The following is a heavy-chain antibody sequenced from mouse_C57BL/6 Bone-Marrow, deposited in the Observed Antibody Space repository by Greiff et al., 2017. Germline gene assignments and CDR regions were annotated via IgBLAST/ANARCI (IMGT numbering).Heavy chain of an antibody. Sequence: ESGPGLVKPSQSLSLTCSVTGYSITSGYYWNWIRQFPGNKLEWMGYISYDGSNNYNPSLKNRISITRDTSKNQFFLKLNSVTTEDTATYYCARGGYYLAYWGQGTLVTVSA. V-gene: IGHV3-6*01. CDR2: ISYDGSN. CDR3: ARGGYYLAY. CDR1: GYSITSGYY. D-gene: IGHD2-3*01. J-gene: IGHJ3*01.